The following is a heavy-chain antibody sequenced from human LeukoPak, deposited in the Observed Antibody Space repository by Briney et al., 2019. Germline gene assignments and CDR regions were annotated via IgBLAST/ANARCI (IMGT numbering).Heavy chain of an antibody. CDR1: GYTFTSYG. V-gene: IGHV1-18*01. CDR2: ISAYNGNT. D-gene: IGHD6-19*01. CDR3: ARGVAVAGSGRGYYMDV. J-gene: IGHJ6*03. Sequence: ASVKVSCKASGYTFTSYGISWVRPAPGQGLEWMGWISAYNGNTNYAQKLQGRVTMTTDTSTSTAYMELRSLRSDDTAVYYCARGVAVAGSGRGYYMDVWGKGTTVTFSS.